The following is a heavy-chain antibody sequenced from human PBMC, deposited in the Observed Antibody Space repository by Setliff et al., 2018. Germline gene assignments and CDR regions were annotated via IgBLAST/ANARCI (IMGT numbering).Heavy chain of an antibody. CDR1: GFTFSGSA. J-gene: IGHJ4*02. V-gene: IGHV3-73*01. CDR2: IRSKAFSYAT. Sequence: GGSLRLSCAVSGFTFSGSAVHWARQASGKGLEWVGRIRSKAFSYATRYTESMKGRFTISRDDSKNTAYLQMDSLNTEDTAVYYRIVAGNYFDYWGQGTLVTVSS. CDR3: IVAGNYFDY. D-gene: IGHD5-12*01.